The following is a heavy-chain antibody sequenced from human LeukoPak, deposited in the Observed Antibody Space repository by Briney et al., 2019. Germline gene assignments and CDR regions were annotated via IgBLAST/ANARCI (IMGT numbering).Heavy chain of an antibody. CDR2: ISGSGGST. CDR3: AKGLKYCSSTSCPVPFDY. Sequence: GGSLRLSCAASGFTFSSYAMSWVRQAPGKELEWVSAISGSGGSTYYADSVKGRFTISRDNSKNTLYLQMNSLRAEDTAVYYCAKGLKYCSSTSCPVPFDYWGQGTLVTVSS. D-gene: IGHD2-2*01. CDR1: GFTFSSYA. J-gene: IGHJ4*02. V-gene: IGHV3-23*01.